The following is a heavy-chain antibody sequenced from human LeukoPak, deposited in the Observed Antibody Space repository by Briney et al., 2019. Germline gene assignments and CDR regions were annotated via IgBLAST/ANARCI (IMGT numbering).Heavy chain of an antibody. J-gene: IGHJ5*02. CDR3: ARGSEVVAAANNWFDP. CDR1: GFTFSSYS. Sequence: GGSLRLSCAASGFTFSSYSMNWVRQAPGMGLEWVSSISTSSIYIYYADSVKGRFTISRDNAKNSLYLQMNNLRAEDTAVYYCARGSEVVAAANNWFDPWGQGTLVTVSS. D-gene: IGHD2-2*01. CDR2: ISTSSIYI. V-gene: IGHV3-21*01.